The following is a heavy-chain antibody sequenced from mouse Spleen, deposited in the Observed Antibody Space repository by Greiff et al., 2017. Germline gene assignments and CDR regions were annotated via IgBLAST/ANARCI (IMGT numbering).Heavy chain of an antibody. CDR1: GFTFSDYY. CDR2: ISDGGSYT. J-gene: IGHJ4*01. CDR3: AAYYRYDGGYYYAMDY. V-gene: IGHV5-4*02. D-gene: IGHD2-14*01. Sequence: EVQLVESGGGLVKPGGSLKLSCAASGFTFSDYYMYWVRQTPEKRLEWVATISDGGSYTYYPDSVKGRFTISRDNAKNNLYLQMSSLKSEDTAMYYCAAYYRYDGGYYYAMDYWGQGTSVTVSS.